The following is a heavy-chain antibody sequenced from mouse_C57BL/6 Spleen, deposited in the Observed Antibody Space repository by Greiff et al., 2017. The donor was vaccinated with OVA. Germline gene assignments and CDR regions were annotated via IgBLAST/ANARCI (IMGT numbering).Heavy chain of an antibody. J-gene: IGHJ1*03. V-gene: IGHV5-9-1*02. CDR1: GFTFSSYA. CDR3: TRDHYYGSSFGDV. D-gene: IGHD1-1*01. CDR2: ISSGGDYI. Sequence: EVNVVESGEGLVKPGGSLKLSCAASGFTFSSYAMSWVRQTPEKRLEWFAYISSGGDYIYYADTVKGRFTISRDNARNTLYLQMSSLKSEDTAMYYCTRDHYYGSSFGDVWGTGTTVTVSS.